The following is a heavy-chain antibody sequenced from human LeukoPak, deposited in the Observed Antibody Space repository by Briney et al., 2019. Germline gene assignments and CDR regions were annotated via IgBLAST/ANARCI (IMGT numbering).Heavy chain of an antibody. CDR1: GGSFSGYY. J-gene: IGHJ5*02. CDR3: ARCSRRKGRAPNWFDP. Sequence: SGTLSLTCAVYGGSFSGYYWSWIRQPPGKGLEWIGEINHSGSTNYNPSLKSRVTISVETSKNQFSLKLSSVTAADTAVFYCARCSRRKGRAPNWFDPWGQGTLVTVSS. V-gene: IGHV4-34*01. D-gene: IGHD1-14*01. CDR2: INHSGST.